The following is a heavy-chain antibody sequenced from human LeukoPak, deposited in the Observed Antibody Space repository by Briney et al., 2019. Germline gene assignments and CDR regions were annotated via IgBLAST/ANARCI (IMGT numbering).Heavy chain of an antibody. CDR2: IYHSGST. Sequence: PSETLSLTCTVSGYSISSGYYWGWIRQPPGKGLEWIGSIYHSGSTYYNPSLKSRVTISVDTSKNQFSLKLSSVTAADTAVYYCARTPYPWDQGTLVTVSS. D-gene: IGHD3-16*01. CDR3: ARTPYP. V-gene: IGHV4-38-2*02. J-gene: IGHJ5*02. CDR1: GYSISSGYY.